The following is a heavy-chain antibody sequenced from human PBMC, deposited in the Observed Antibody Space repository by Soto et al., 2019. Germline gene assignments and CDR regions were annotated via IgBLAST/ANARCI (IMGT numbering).Heavy chain of an antibody. J-gene: IGHJ4*02. V-gene: IGHV3-43*01. Sequence: EVQLVESGGVVVQPGGSLRLSCAASGFTFDDYTMHWVRQAPGKGLEWVSLISWDGILRFYADSVKGRFTISRDNYKNSLYLQMNSLRTEDTALYYCAKDKKGRQSSGFYSDYWGQGTLVTVSS. CDR2: ISWDGILR. CDR3: AKDKKGRQSSGFYSDY. CDR1: GFTFDDYT. D-gene: IGHD3-22*01.